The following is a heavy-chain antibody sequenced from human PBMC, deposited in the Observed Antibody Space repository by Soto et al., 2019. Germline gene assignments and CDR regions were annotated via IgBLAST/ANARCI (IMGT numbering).Heavy chain of an antibody. CDR3: ARRRRGGYCSGGSCSAGMDV. Sequence: PGGSLRLSCAASGFTFSSYWMHWVRQAPGKGLVWVSRINSDGSSTSYADSVKGRFTISRDNAKNTLYLQMNSLRAEDTAVYYCARRRRGGYCSGGSCSAGMDVWGQGTTVTVSS. J-gene: IGHJ6*02. D-gene: IGHD2-15*01. V-gene: IGHV3-74*01. CDR2: INSDGSST. CDR1: GFTFSSYW.